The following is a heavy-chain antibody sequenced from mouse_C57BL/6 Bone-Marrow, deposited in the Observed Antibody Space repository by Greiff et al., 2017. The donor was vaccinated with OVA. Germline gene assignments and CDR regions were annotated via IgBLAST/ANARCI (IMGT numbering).Heavy chain of an antibody. Sequence: VQLKQPGTELVKPGASVKLSCTASGYTFTSYWMHWVKQRPGQGLEWIGNINPSNGGTNYNEKFKSKATLTVDKSSSTAYMQLSSLTSEDSAVYYCGRIYYTGYYAMDYWGQGTSVTVSS. D-gene: IGHD2-1*01. V-gene: IGHV1-53*01. CDR1: GYTFTSYW. J-gene: IGHJ4*01. CDR2: INPSNGGT. CDR3: GRIYYTGYYAMDY.